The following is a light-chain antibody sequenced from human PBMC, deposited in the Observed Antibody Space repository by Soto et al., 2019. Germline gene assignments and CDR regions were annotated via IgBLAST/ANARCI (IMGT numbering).Light chain of an antibody. CDR1: QSVSSY. CDR2: DAS. Sequence: EIVLTQSPATLSLSPGERATLSCRASQSVSSYLAWYQQKPGQAPGLLIYDASNRATGIPARFSGSGSGTDFTLTISSLEPEDFAVYYCQQRSSWLTFGGGTKVEIK. CDR3: QQRSSWLT. V-gene: IGKV3-11*01. J-gene: IGKJ4*01.